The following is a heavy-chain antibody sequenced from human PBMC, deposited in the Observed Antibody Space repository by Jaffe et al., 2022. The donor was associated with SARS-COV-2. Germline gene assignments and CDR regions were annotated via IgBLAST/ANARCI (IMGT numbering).Heavy chain of an antibody. V-gene: IGHV4-31*03. J-gene: IGHJ3*01. CDR2: VHHSGTT. Sequence: QVQLQESGPGLVEPSQTLSLTCSVSGGSIVNGGYFYNWIRQPPTKGLEWIGSVHHSGTTSYNPSLESRVTMSVDRSRNALSLTVNSVTAADTAVYFCARDLDYTDAFDLWGPGTVVIVSS. D-gene: IGHD3-16*01. CDR1: GGSIVNGGYF. CDR3: ARDLDYTDAFDL.